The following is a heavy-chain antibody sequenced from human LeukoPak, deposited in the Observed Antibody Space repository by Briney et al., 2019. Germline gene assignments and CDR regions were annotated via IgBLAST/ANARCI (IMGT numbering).Heavy chain of an antibody. CDR1: GGAFSSSA. J-gene: IGHJ6*02. CDR3: ASPGRGPDYYSMDV. V-gene: IGHV1-69*04. CDR2: FIPILGLA. Sequence: SVKASCKASGGAFSSSAISWVRQAPGHGLEWMGKFIPILGLANYAQKFQGRVTITADTSTSTAYMDLNNLSYEDTAVYYCASPGRGPDYYSMDVWGQGTTVTVSS. D-gene: IGHD2-15*01.